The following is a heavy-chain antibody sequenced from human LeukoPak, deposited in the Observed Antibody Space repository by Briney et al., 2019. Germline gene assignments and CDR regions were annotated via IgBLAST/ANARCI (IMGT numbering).Heavy chain of an antibody. CDR3: ARDLGYGMDV. Sequence: GGCLRLSCAASGVTFSSYEMNWVRKAPGKGLWRVSYISSSGSTTYYADSVKGRFTISRDNAKNSLYLQINSQRAEDTAVYYCARDLGYGMDVWGQGTTVTVSS. V-gene: IGHV3-48*03. CDR2: ISSSGSTT. CDR1: GVTFSSYE. J-gene: IGHJ6*02.